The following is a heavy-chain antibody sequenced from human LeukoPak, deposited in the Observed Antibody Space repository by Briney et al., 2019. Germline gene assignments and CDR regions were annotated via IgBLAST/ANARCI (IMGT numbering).Heavy chain of an antibody. V-gene: IGHV4-61*02. CDR1: GGSISSSSYY. J-gene: IGHJ6*03. CDR3: ARDLGSSWYHYYYMDV. D-gene: IGHD6-13*01. Sequence: SETLSLTCTVSGGSISSSSYYWSWIRQPAGKGLEWIGRIYTSGSTNYNPSLKSRVTISVDTSKNQFSLKLSSVTAADTAVYYCARDLGSSWYHYYYMDVWGKGTTVTVSS. CDR2: IYTSGST.